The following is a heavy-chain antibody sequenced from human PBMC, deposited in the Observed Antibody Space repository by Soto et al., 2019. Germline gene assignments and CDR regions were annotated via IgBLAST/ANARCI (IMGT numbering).Heavy chain of an antibody. Sequence: SETLSLTCPVSGGSISSYYWSWIRQPPGKGLEWIGYIYYSGSTNYNPSLKSRITISVDTSKNQFSLKLSSVTAADTAVYYCASQHYYDSSGYYVVYWGQGTLVTVSS. CDR2: IYYSGST. D-gene: IGHD3-22*01. J-gene: IGHJ4*02. CDR3: ASQHYYDSSGYYVVY. CDR1: GGSISSYY. V-gene: IGHV4-59*08.